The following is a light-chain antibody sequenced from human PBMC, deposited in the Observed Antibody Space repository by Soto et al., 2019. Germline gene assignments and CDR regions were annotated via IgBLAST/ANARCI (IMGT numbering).Light chain of an antibody. V-gene: IGLV2-8*01. J-gene: IGLJ2*01. CDR2: EVN. CDR3: SSYAGSKNFIL. Sequence: QSALTQPPSASGSPGQSVTISCSGPTSDVGGYNYVSWYQLHPGKVPKLIISEVNKRPSGVPDRFSGSKSGSTASLTVSGLQAEDEADYFCSSYAGSKNFILFGGGTKVTVL. CDR1: TSDVGGYNY.